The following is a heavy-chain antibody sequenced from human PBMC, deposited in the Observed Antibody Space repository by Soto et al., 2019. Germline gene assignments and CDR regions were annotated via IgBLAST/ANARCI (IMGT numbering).Heavy chain of an antibody. D-gene: IGHD1-26*01. V-gene: IGHV3-33*01. Sequence: QVQLVESGGGVVQPGRSLRLSCAASGFDFSTDGMHWVRQAPGKGLEWVAVIWNDGSNKYYADSVRGRFISSRDNSKNTLFLQLNSLRAEDTAVYYCERAVGPFDYWGQGTLVTVSS. CDR1: GFDFSTDG. CDR3: ERAVGPFDY. J-gene: IGHJ4*02. CDR2: IWNDGSNK.